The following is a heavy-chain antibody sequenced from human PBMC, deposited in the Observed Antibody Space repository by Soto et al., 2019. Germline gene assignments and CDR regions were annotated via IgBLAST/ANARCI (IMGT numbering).Heavy chain of an antibody. Sequence: SCKASGGTFSSYAMSWVRQAPGKGLEWVSAISGSGVSTYYADSVKGRFTISRDNSKNTLYLQMNSLRAEDTAVYYCARDNSVAIVLVPAPGGMDVWGQGTTVNVSS. D-gene: IGHD2-2*01. J-gene: IGHJ6*02. CDR1: GGTFSSYA. CDR2: ISGSGVST. CDR3: ARDNSVAIVLVPAPGGMDV. V-gene: IGHV3-23*01.